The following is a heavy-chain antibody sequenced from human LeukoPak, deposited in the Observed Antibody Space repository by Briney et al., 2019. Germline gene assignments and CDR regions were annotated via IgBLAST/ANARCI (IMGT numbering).Heavy chain of an antibody. J-gene: IGHJ4*02. CDR3: ARAVGSGWQMGLRY. Sequence: GSVKDSRKASRYTLVSYGISWVRPAPGRGGERVGRINAYNGNTNNAQKLQGRVTLTTDTSTRTAYMEVKGLTSDDTAGYYCARAVGSGWQMGLRYWGQGTLVTVPT. V-gene: IGHV1-18*04. CDR2: INAYNGNT. CDR1: RYTLVSYG. D-gene: IGHD6-19*01.